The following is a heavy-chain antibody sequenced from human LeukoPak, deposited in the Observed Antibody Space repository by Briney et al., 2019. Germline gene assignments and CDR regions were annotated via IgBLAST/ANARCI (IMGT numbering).Heavy chain of an antibody. CDR2: ISGSGGSI. D-gene: IGHD5-18*01. Sequence: GGSLRLSCAASGFTFSSYAMSWVRQAPGKGLEWVSAISGSGGSIYYADSVKGRFTISRDNAKNSLYLQMNSLRAEDTAVYYCARVGYSYGEPFDYWGQGTLVTVSS. J-gene: IGHJ4*02. CDR1: GFTFSSYA. CDR3: ARVGYSYGEPFDY. V-gene: IGHV3-23*01.